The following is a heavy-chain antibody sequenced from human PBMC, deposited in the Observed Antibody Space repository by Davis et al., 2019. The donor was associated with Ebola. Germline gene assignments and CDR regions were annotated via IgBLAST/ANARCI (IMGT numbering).Heavy chain of an antibody. V-gene: IGHV3-74*01. J-gene: IGHJ5*01. Sequence: PGGSLRLSCAASGFTFSSYWMHWVRHAPGKGLLWVSRINSDGSTTSNADSVKGRFTVSRDNAKNTLYLLINSLRAEDTAVYYCARGSASAPTLFPLVSW. CDR2: INSDGSTT. D-gene: IGHD3-3*01. CDR3: ARGSASAPTLFPLVS. CDR1: GFTFSSYW.